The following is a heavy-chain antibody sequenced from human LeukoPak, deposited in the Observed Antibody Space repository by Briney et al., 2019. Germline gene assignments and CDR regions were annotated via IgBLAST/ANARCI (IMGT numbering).Heavy chain of an antibody. V-gene: IGHV4-39*01. CDR1: GGSISSSDYY. Sequence: SETLSLTCTVSGGSISSSDYYGAWIRQPPGKGLEWVGSIYYSGNTYYHPSLKSRVTISVDTSKNQFWLKLSSVTAADTAVYYCASHRRYTTGSEEFDYWGQGALVTVSS. D-gene: IGHD2/OR15-2a*01. CDR2: IYYSGNT. CDR3: ASHRRYTTGSEEFDY. J-gene: IGHJ4*02.